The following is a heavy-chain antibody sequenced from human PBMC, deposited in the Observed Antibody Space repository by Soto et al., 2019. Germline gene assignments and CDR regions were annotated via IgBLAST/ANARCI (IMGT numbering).Heavy chain of an antibody. CDR2: IYYSGTT. CDR1: GGSISSSSYY. CDR3: AREPMAVATYDYYGMGV. J-gene: IGHJ6*02. V-gene: IGHV4-39*07. Sequence: SETLSLTCTVSGGSISSSSYYWGWIRQPPGKGLEWIGSIYYSGTTYYNPSLKSRVTISVATSKNQFSLQLSSVTAADSAAYYCAREPMAVATYDYYGMGVWGHGTTVTVSS. D-gene: IGHD5-12*01.